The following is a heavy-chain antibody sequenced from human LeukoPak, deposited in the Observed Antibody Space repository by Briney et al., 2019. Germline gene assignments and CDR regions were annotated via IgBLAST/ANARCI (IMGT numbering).Heavy chain of an antibody. CDR3: AKAAETYYYGSGSYFDY. J-gene: IGHJ4*02. Sequence: PGGSLRLSCAASGFTFSSYGMHWVRQAPGKGLEWVAVISYDGSNKYYADSVKGRFTISRDNSKNTLYLQMNSLRTEDTALYYCAKAAETYYYGSGSYFDYWGQGTLVTVSS. V-gene: IGHV3-30*18. D-gene: IGHD3-10*01. CDR2: ISYDGSNK. CDR1: GFTFSSYG.